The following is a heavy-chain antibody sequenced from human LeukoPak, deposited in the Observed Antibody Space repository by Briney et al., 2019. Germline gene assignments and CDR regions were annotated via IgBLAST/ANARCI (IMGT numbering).Heavy chain of an antibody. D-gene: IGHD5-18*01. CDR1: GGSMNIYY. V-gene: IGHV4-59*08. Sequence: SETLSLTCTVAGGSMNIYYWSWIRQLPGEGLEWIGFISYSGTTTYNPSLKSRLTISVDTSKSQFYLKVSSVTAADTAVYYCASIDRGAYGYADYWGQGTLVTVSS. CDR2: ISYSGTT. CDR3: ASIDRGAYGYADY. J-gene: IGHJ4*02.